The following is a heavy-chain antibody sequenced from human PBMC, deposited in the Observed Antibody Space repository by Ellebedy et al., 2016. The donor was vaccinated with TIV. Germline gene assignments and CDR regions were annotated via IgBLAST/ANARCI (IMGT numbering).Heavy chain of an antibody. J-gene: IGHJ4*02. V-gene: IGHV3-66*01. D-gene: IGHD2-21*02. Sequence: GESLKISCAASGFTVSDNYLSWVRQAPGKGLEWVSVIDSSGSTHYADSVKGRFFISRDNAKNSLYLQMNSLRAEDTAVYYCAREHIVVVTADYWGQGTLVTVSS. CDR3: AREHIVVVTADY. CDR2: IDSSGST. CDR1: GFTVSDNY.